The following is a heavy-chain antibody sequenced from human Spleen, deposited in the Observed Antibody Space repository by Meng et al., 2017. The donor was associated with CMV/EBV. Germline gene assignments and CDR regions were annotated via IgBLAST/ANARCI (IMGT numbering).Heavy chain of an antibody. CDR2: ILPIFGTT. D-gene: IGHD6-13*01. Sequence: SWVRQAPGQALEWMGGILPIFGTTNYVPKFQGRVTITTDASTGTVYMELSNLRSEDTAMYHCAGVGYCSGTTCYTGDYSSSRHFDYWGQGTLVTVSS. J-gene: IGHJ4*02. CDR3: AGVGYCSGTTCYTGDYSSSRHFDY. V-gene: IGHV1-69*05.